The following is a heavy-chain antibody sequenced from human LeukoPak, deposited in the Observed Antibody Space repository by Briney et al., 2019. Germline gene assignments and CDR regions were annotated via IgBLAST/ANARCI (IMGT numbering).Heavy chain of an antibody. CDR1: GFTFSSYG. J-gene: IGHJ4*02. V-gene: IGHV3-30*18. D-gene: IGHD6-19*01. Sequence: PGGSLRLSCAASGFTFSSYGMHWVRQAPGKGLEWVAVISYDGSNKYYADSVKGRFTISRDNSKNTLYLQMNSVRAEDTAVYYCAKSWYSSGWYPNPFDYWGQGTLVTVSS. CDR3: AKSWYSSGWYPNPFDY. CDR2: ISYDGSNK.